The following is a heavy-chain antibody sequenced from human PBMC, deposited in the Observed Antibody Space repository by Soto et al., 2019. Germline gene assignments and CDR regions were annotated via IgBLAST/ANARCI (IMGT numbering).Heavy chain of an antibody. V-gene: IGHV3-30-3*01. CDR3: ARETQQWLVRGDFDY. J-gene: IGHJ4*02. CDR2: ISYDGSKK. D-gene: IGHD6-19*01. CDR1: GFTFSSYA. Sequence: QVQLVESGGGVVQPGRSLRLSCAASGFTFSSYAMHWVRQAPGKGLEWVAVISYDGSKKYYADSVKGRFTISRDNSKNTLYLQMNSLRAEDTAVYYCARETQQWLVRGDFDYWGQGTLVTVSS.